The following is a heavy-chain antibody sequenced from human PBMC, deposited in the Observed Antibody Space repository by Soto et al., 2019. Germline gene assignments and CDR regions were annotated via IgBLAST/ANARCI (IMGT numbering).Heavy chain of an antibody. CDR3: ARERTNYYDSSGHLDY. V-gene: IGHV3-7*05. CDR2: IKQDGSEK. D-gene: IGHD3-22*01. Sequence: EVQLVESGGGSVQPGGSLRLSCAASGFTFSSYWMSWVRQAPGKGLEWVANIKQDGSEKYYVDSVKGRFTISRDNAKNSLYLQMNSLRAEDTAVYYCARERTNYYDSSGHLDYWGQGTLVTVSS. J-gene: IGHJ4*02. CDR1: GFTFSSYW.